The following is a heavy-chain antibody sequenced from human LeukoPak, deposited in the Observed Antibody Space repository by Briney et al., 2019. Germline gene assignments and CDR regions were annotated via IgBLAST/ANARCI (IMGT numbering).Heavy chain of an antibody. CDR1: GFTFSSYS. D-gene: IGHD3-9*01. J-gene: IGHJ6*02. Sequence: GGSLRLSCAASGFTFSSYSMNWVRQAPGKGLEWVSSISSSSSYIYYADSVKGRFTISRDNAKNSLYLQMNSLRAEDTAVYYCARDDREYYDILTGYENYYYYYGMDVWGQGTTVTVPS. CDR2: ISSSSSYI. V-gene: IGHV3-21*01. CDR3: ARDDREYYDILTGYENYYYYYGMDV.